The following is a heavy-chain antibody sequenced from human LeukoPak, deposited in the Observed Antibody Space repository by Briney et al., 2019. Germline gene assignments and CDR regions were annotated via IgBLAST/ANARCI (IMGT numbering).Heavy chain of an antibody. J-gene: IGHJ1*01. Sequence: GGSLRLSCAASGFTFSSYSMNWVRQAPGKGLEWVGRIKSKSDGGTTDYAAPVKGKFTISGDDSKNTLYLQMNSLKSEDTAVYYCTTGGGVYDYVSLHWGQGTLVTVSS. CDR1: GFTFSSYS. V-gene: IGHV3-15*01. D-gene: IGHD3-16*01. CDR2: IKSKSDGGTT. CDR3: TTGGGVYDYVSLH.